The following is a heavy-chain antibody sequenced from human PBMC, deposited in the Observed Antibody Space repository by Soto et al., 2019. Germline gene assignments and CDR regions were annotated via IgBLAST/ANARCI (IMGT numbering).Heavy chain of an antibody. Sequence: QPGGSLRLSCTGSGFTFRNYGMHWVRQAPGKGLEWVSVISYDGSDKYYADSLEGRFTISRDNSKNTLYLEMNSLRAEDTTIYYCAKDLEYVSGHFLSSGMEVWGQGTAVTV. CDR1: GFTFRNYG. V-gene: IGHV3-30*18. D-gene: IGHD6-19*01. J-gene: IGHJ6*02. CDR2: ISYDGSDK. CDR3: AKDLEYVSGHFLSSGMEV.